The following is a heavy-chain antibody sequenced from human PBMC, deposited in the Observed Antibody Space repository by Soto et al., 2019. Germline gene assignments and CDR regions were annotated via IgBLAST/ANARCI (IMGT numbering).Heavy chain of an antibody. CDR1: GFTFSSYA. D-gene: IGHD3-16*02. CDR3: ANHIWGSYRYW. CDR2: ISGSVGST. V-gene: IGHV3-23*01. Sequence: EVQLLESGGGLVQPGGSLRLSCAASGFTFSSYAMSWVRQAPGKGLEWVSAISGSVGSTYYADSVKGRFTISRDNSKNTLYLQMNSLRAEDTAVYYCANHIWGSYRYWWGQGTLVTVSS. J-gene: IGHJ4*02.